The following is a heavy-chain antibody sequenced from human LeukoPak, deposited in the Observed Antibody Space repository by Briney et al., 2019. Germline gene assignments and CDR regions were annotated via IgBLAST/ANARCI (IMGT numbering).Heavy chain of an antibody. CDR1: GFSFSSFA. J-gene: IGHJ5*02. D-gene: IGHD4-17*01. CDR2: ITGGHYPT. Sequence: GGSLRLSCAASGFSFSSFAMTWARQAPGKGLEWVSSITGGHYPTYNTDSVKGRFTISRDNSKNTLYLQMNSLRADDTAVYYCTKDPNGDYVGAFEPWGQGTLVTVSS. CDR3: TKDPNGDYVGAFEP. V-gene: IGHV3-23*01.